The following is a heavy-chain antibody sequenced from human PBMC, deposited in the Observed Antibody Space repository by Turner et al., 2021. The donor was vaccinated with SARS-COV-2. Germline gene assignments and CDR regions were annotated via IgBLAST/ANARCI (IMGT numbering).Heavy chain of an antibody. D-gene: IGHD3-16*01. CDR2: SSGTDDST. J-gene: IGHJ6*02. CDR1: GFTFRNYA. CDR3: TKRGDYYYYGMDV. V-gene: IGHV3-23*01. Sequence: EVQLLESGGGLVQPGGSLRLSCAASGFTFRNYAMSWVRQAPGKGLEWVSSSSGTDDSTFCADSVKGRFTISRDTSKNTLYLQMNSLRAEDTALYYCTKRGDYYYYGMDVWGQGTTVTVSS.